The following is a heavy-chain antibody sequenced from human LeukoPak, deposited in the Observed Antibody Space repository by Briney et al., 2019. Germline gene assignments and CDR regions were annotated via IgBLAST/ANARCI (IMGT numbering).Heavy chain of an antibody. V-gene: IGHV3-7*01. D-gene: IGHD2-15*01. Sequence: GGSLRLSCAASGFTFRSYWMSWVRQAPGKGLEWVANMKLDGSEEYYVDSVKGRFTISSDNAKNSLYLQMNSLRVDDTAVYYCARWARYCSSGSCYSWFDPWGQGTLVTVSS. J-gene: IGHJ5*02. CDR2: MKLDGSEE. CDR1: GFTFRSYW. CDR3: ARWARYCSSGSCYSWFDP.